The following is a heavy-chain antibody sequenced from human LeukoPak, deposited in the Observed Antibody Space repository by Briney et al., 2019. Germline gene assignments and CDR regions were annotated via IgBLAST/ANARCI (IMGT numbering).Heavy chain of an antibody. CDR3: ASRPADTTWYGGFDY. Sequence: SETLSLTCSVSGGSINSHYWSWIRQPPGKRLEWNGYIFNTVNTNYNPSLASRVTISVDTSRAQFFLRLSPVTAADTGIYYCASRPADTTWYGGFDYWSQGTLVTDSS. V-gene: IGHV4-59*11. J-gene: IGHJ4*02. CDR1: GGSINSHY. CDR2: IFNTVNT. D-gene: IGHD3-10*01.